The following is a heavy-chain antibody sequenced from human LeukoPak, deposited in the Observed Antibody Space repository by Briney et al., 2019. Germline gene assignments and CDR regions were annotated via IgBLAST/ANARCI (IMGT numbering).Heavy chain of an antibody. CDR3: ARGFIAAAWDYMDV. CDR1: GFTFSSYS. Sequence: GVSLRLSCAASGFTFSSYSMNWVRQAPGKGLEWVSSISSSSSYIYYADSVKGRFTISRDNAKNSLYLQMNSLRAEDTAVYYCARGFIAAAWDYMDVWGKGTTVTVSS. V-gene: IGHV3-21*01. CDR2: ISSSSSYI. J-gene: IGHJ6*03. D-gene: IGHD6-13*01.